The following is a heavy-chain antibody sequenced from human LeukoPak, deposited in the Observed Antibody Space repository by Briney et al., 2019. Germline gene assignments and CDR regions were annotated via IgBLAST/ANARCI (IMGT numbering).Heavy chain of an antibody. CDR2: IIPIFGTA. CDR1: GGTFISYA. D-gene: IGHD2-2*01. Sequence: SXKVSCKASGGTFISYAISWVRQAPGQGLEWMGGIIPIFGTANYAQKFQGRVTITADESTSTAYMELSSLRSEDTAVYYCARGTEPRYQLLLFWGQGTLVTVSS. CDR3: ARGTEPRYQLLLF. V-gene: IGHV1-69*13. J-gene: IGHJ4*02.